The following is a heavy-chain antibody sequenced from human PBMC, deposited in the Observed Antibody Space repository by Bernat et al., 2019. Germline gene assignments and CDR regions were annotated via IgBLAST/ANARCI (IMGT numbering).Heavy chain of an antibody. CDR2: INPNSGGT. Sequence: QVQLVQSGAEVKKPGASVKVSCKASGYTFTGYYMHWVRQAPGQGLEWMGWINPNSGGTNYAQKFQGWVTMTRETSISPAYMELSRLRSDETAVYYCARGDRGGDDGDLYYYYYGMDVWGQGTTVTVSS. CDR1: GYTFTGYY. J-gene: IGHJ6*02. D-gene: IGHD4-17*01. V-gene: IGHV1-2*04. CDR3: ARGDRGGDDGDLYYYYYGMDV.